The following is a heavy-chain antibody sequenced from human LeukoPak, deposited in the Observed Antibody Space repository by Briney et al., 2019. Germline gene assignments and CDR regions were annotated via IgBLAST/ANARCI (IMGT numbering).Heavy chain of an antibody. CDR3: ARDNFGVGNYYYYYMDV. D-gene: IGHD3-3*01. CDR1: GGSISSYY. CDR2: IYYSGST. J-gene: IGHJ6*03. V-gene: IGHV4-59*12. Sequence: SETLSLTCTVSGGSISSYYWSWIRQPPGKGLEWIGYIYYSGSTYYNPSLKSRVTISVDTSKNQFSLKLSSVTAADTAVYYCARDNFGVGNYYYYYMDVWGKGTTVTVSS.